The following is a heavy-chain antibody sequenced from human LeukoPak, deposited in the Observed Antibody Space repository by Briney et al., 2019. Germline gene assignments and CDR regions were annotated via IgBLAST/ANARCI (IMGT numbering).Heavy chain of an antibody. Sequence: GGSLRLSCAASGFTLSSYLMSWVRQAPGRGLEWVANINKNGSEETYLDSVKGRFTVSRDNARNSLFLQMNSLRGDDTAVYYCARSNPNRNALDLWGQGTMVTISS. V-gene: IGHV3-7*01. D-gene: IGHD1-14*01. CDR3: ARSNPNRNALDL. CDR2: INKNGSEE. CDR1: GFTLSSYL. J-gene: IGHJ3*01.